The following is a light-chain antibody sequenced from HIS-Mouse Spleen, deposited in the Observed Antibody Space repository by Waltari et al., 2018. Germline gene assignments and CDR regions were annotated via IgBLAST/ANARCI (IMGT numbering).Light chain of an antibody. Sequence: SYELTQPPSVSVSPGQTARITCSGDALQKQYAYWYQQKPGQAPVLVIYKDSERSSGIPERFSGSSSGTTVTLTISGVQAEDEADYYCQSADSSGTWVFGGGTKLTVL. J-gene: IGLJ3*02. CDR3: QSADSSGTWV. CDR2: KDS. CDR1: ALQKQY. V-gene: IGLV3-25*03.